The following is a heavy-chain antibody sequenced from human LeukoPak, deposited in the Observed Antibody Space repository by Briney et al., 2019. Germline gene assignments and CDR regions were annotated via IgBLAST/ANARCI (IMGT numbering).Heavy chain of an antibody. Sequence: GGSLRLSCAVSGFSVRDNYLNWVRQTPGGGLECVSVLYSGGAAYYADSVKGRFTISRDTSKNTLSLQMNSLRVEDTAVYFCARYPGYSSDWYAAWGQGTLVTVSS. J-gene: IGHJ5*02. V-gene: IGHV3-53*01. CDR1: GFSVRDNY. CDR2: LYSGGAA. CDR3: ARYPGYSSDWYAA. D-gene: IGHD6-19*01.